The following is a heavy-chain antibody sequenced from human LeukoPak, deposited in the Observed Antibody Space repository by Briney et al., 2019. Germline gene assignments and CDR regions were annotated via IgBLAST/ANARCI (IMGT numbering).Heavy chain of an antibody. CDR1: GFTFSSYS. CDR3: ASRPYDNSGYYYV. V-gene: IGHV3-21*01. CDR2: ISGSSSYI. Sequence: PGGSLRLSCAASGFTFSSYSMNWVRQAPGKGLEWVSSISGSSSYIYYADSVKGRFTISRDNAKNSLFLQMNSLRAEDTAVYYCASRPYDNSGYYYVWGLGTLVTVSS. D-gene: IGHD3-22*01. J-gene: IGHJ4*02.